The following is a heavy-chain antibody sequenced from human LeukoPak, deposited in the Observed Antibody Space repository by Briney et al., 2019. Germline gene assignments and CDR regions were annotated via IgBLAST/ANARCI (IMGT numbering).Heavy chain of an antibody. CDR1: GFTFSTHD. J-gene: IGHJ4*02. CDR2: ISSRSSTI. Sequence: GGSLRLSCAASGFTFSTHDLNWVRQAPGKGLEWVSFISSRSSTIYYADSVKGRFTISRDNSKNTLYLQMNSLRAEDTAVYYCAGDHGSLFDYWGQGTLVTVSS. CDR3: AGDHGSLFDY. V-gene: IGHV3-48*01. D-gene: IGHD2-15*01.